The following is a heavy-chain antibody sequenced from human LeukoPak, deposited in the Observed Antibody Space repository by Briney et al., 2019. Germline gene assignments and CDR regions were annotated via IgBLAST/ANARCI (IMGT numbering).Heavy chain of an antibody. CDR2: IYYSGST. D-gene: IGHD3-10*01. J-gene: IGHJ6*03. V-gene: IGHV4-59*01. Sequence: SETLSLTCTVSGGSISSYYWSWTRQPPGKGLEWIGYIYYSGSTNYNPSLKSRVTISVDTSKNQFSLKLSSVTAADTAVYYCARDGPYSYGGSNATPNYYYYMDVWGKGTTVTVSS. CDR1: GGSISSYY. CDR3: ARDGPYSYGGSNATPNYYYYMDV.